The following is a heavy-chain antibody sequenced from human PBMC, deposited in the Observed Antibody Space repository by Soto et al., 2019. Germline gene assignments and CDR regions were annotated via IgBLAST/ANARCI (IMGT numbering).Heavy chain of an antibody. CDR1: GFTFSGSA. D-gene: IGHD3-10*01. J-gene: IGHJ4*02. Sequence: EVQLVESGGGLVQPGGSLKLSCAASGFTFSGSAMHWDRQASGKGLEWVGRIRSKANSYATAYAASVKGRFTISRDDSKNTAYLQMNSLKTEDTAVYYCTSTMVRGVNDYWGQGTLVTVSS. V-gene: IGHV3-73*01. CDR3: TSTMVRGVNDY. CDR2: IRSKANSYAT.